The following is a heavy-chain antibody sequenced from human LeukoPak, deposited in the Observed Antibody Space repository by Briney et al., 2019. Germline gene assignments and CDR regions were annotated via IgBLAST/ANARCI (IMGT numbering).Heavy chain of an antibody. CDR3: TRAGVRILTGYNHPGIDY. CDR1: GFTFGDYA. Sequence: GGSLRLSCTASGFTFGDYAMSWVRQAPGKGLEWVGFIRSKAYGGTTEYAASVKGRFTISRDDSKSIAYLQMNSLKTEDTAVYYCTRAGVRILTGYNHPGIDYWGQGTLVTVSS. D-gene: IGHD3-9*01. J-gene: IGHJ4*02. V-gene: IGHV3-49*04. CDR2: IRSKAYGGTT.